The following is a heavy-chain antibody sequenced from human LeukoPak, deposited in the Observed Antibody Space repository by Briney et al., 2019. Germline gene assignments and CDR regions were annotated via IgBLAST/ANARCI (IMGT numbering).Heavy chain of an antibody. Sequence: GGSLRLSCAASGSSFSSYSMNWVRQAPGKGLEWLSYIDDRGSPIKYADSVKGRCTISRGTANNSLSLQMNGLRGEDTAVYYCVRGGTGNGNYFDFWGQGTLVTVSS. CDR3: VRGGTGNGNYFDF. CDR1: GSSFSSYS. D-gene: IGHD1-1*01. V-gene: IGHV3-48*01. J-gene: IGHJ4*02. CDR2: IDDRGSPI.